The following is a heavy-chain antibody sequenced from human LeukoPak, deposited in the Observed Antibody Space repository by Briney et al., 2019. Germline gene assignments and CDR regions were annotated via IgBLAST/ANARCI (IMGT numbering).Heavy chain of an antibody. CDR3: ARLYYDVSGYFDY. Sequence: EESLKISCKGSGYSFTSFWIGWVRQMPGKGLEWMGIIYPDDSETIYSPSFQGQVTFSVDKSITTAYLHWSSLKASDTAMFYCARLYYDVSGYFDYWGQGTLVTVSS. D-gene: IGHD3-22*01. CDR2: IYPDDSET. CDR1: GYSFTSFW. V-gene: IGHV5-51*01. J-gene: IGHJ4*02.